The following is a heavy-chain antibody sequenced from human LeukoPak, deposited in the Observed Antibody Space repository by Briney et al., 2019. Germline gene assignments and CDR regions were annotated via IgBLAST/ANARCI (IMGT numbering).Heavy chain of an antibody. D-gene: IGHD5-18*01. CDR1: GFTFSSYG. V-gene: IGHV3-30*18. CDR3: AKSRMVTVYYFDY. Sequence: GGSLRLSCAASGFTFSSYGMHWVRQAPGKRLDWVAVISYDGSNKYYADSVKGRFTISRDNSKNTLYLQMNSLRAEDTAVYYCAKSRMVTVYYFDYWGQGTLVTVSS. J-gene: IGHJ4*02. CDR2: ISYDGSNK.